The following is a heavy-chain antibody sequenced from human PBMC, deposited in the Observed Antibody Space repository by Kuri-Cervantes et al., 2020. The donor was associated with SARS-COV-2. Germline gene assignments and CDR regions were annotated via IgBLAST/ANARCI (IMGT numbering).Heavy chain of an antibody. CDR3: ARDYSSWYKGPFDY. CDR2: RWYDGSNK. D-gene: IGHD6-13*01. CDR1: GFTFSSYG. V-gene: IGHV3-33*01. Sequence: LSLTCAASGFTFSSYGMHWVRQAPGKGLEWVAVRWYDGSNKYYADSVKGRFTISRDNSKTTLYLQMNSLRAEDTAVYYCARDYSSWYKGPFDYWGQGTLVTVSS. J-gene: IGHJ4*02.